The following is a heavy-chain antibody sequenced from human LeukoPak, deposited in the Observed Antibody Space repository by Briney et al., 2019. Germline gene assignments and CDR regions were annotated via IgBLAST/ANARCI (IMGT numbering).Heavy chain of an antibody. CDR3: AKDISYYGMDV. CDR2: ISWNSGSI. V-gene: IGHV3-9*01. Sequence: GGSLRLLCAASGFTFDDYAMHWVRQAPGKGLEWVSGISWNSGSIGYADSVKGRFTISRDNAKNSLYLQMNSLRAEDTALYYCAKDISYYGMDVWGQGTTVTVSS. J-gene: IGHJ6*02. CDR1: GFTFDDYA.